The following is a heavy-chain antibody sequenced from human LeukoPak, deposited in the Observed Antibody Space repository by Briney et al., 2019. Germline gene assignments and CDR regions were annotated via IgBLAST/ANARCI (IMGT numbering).Heavy chain of an antibody. CDR2: VNSDGSWT. J-gene: IGHJ4*02. V-gene: IGHV3-74*01. Sequence: PGGSLRLSCAASGNYWMHWVRQAPGKGLVWVSHVNSDGSWTSHADSVKGRFTISKDNAKNTVYLQMNKLRTEDTAVYYCVSFYETNWGRGTLVTVSS. CDR1: GNYW. D-gene: IGHD2-2*01. CDR3: VSFYETN.